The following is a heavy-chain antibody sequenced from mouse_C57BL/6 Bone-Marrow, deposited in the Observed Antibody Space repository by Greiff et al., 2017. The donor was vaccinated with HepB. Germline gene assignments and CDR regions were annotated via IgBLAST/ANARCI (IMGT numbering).Heavy chain of an antibody. Sequence: QVQLQQPGAELVKPGASVKLSCKASGYTFTSYWMQWVKQRPGQGLEWIGEIDPSDSYTNYNQKFKGKATLTVDTTSSTAYMQLSSRTSEDSAVYYCACVADRFAYWGQGTLVTVSA. V-gene: IGHV1-50*01. D-gene: IGHD3-3*01. J-gene: IGHJ3*01. CDR3: ACVADRFAY. CDR2: IDPSDSYT. CDR1: GYTFTSYW.